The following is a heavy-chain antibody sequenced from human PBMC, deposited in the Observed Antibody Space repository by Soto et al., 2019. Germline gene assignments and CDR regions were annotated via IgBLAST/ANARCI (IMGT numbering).Heavy chain of an antibody. J-gene: IGHJ4*02. D-gene: IGHD6-13*01. Sequence: QVQLVQSGAEVKKPGASVKVSCKASGYTFTSYGISWVRQAPGQGLEWMGWISAYNGDTNYAHHLQGRVSMTTDTSTSTAYMELRSLRSYDTAVYYCARADSSSWYVDQFYYWGQGTLVTVSA. CDR2: ISAYNGDT. CDR1: GYTFTSYG. V-gene: IGHV1-18*01. CDR3: ARADSSSWYVDQFYY.